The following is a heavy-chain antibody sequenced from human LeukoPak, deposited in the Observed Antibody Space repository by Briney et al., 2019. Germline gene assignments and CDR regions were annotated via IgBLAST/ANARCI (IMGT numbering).Heavy chain of an antibody. J-gene: IGHJ5*02. CDR1: GGSISTSDYL. CDR3: VRRNYVSGRIDP. D-gene: IGHD3-16*01. Sequence: KPSETLSLTCTVSGGSISTSDYLWAWVRQPPGKWLEWIGDFYYNGVTSYSPSLKSRVTISVDTSKNQFSLNLTSVTAADTAVYYCVRRNYVSGRIDPWGQGTLITVSS. CDR2: FYYNGVT. V-gene: IGHV4-39*01.